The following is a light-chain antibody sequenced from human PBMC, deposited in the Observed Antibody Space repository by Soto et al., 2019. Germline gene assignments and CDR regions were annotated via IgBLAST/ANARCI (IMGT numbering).Light chain of an antibody. CDR1: QSVSSN. J-gene: IGKJ4*01. CDR3: QQYNDWLT. Sequence: EIVMTQSPDTLSVSPGERATLSCRASQSVSSNLAWYQQKPGQAPRLLIYGASTRATGIPARFSGSGSGTEFTLTISSLQSEDFAVYYCQQYNDWLTFGGGTK. CDR2: GAS. V-gene: IGKV3-15*01.